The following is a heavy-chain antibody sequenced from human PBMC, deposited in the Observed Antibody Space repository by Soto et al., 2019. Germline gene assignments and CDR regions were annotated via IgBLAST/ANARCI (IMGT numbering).Heavy chain of an antibody. CDR2: INHSGST. D-gene: IGHD6-6*01. Sequence: QVQLQQWGAGLLKPSETLSLTCAVYGGSFSGYYWSWIRQPPGKGLEWIGEINHSGSTNYNPSLKSRVTISVDTSKNQFSLKLSSVTAADTAVYYCARGGQQPRKSSSYYYYYGMDVWDQGTTVTVSS. V-gene: IGHV4-34*01. CDR1: GGSFSGYY. J-gene: IGHJ6*02. CDR3: ARGGQQPRKSSSYYYYYGMDV.